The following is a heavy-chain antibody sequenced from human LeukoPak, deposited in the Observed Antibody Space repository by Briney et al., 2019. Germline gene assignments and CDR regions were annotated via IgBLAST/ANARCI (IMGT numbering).Heavy chain of an antibody. D-gene: IGHD2-2*01. CDR1: GGTFSSYA. Sequence: SVKVSCKASGGTFSSYAISWVRQAPGQGLEWMGGIIPIFGTANYAQKFQGRVTITADESTSTAYMELSSLRSEDTAVYYCARDVAPAARVGYYYMDVWGKGTTVSVSS. CDR3: ARDVAPAARVGYYYMDV. CDR2: IIPIFGTA. J-gene: IGHJ6*03. V-gene: IGHV1-69*01.